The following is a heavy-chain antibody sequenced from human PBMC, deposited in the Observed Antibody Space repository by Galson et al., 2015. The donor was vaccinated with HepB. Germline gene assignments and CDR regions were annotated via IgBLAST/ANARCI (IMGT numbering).Heavy chain of an antibody. CDR1: GFTFDDYA. V-gene: IGHV3-9*01. CDR3: AKAPLSYYDPGGYYMDV. D-gene: IGHD3-3*01. CDR2: ISWNSGSI. Sequence: SLRLSCAASGFTFDDYAMHWVRQAPGKGLEWVSGISWNSGSIGYADSVKGRFTISRDNAKNSLYLQMNSLRAEDTALYYCAKAPLSYYDPGGYYMDVWGKGTTVTVSS. J-gene: IGHJ6*03.